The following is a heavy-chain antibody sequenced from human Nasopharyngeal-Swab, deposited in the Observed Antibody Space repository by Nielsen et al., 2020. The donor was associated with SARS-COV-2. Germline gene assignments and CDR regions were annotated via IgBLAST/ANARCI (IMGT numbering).Heavy chain of an antibody. CDR1: GGPISSYY. CDR2: IYYSGST. Sequence: SDTLSLTCTVSGGPISSYYWSWIRQPPGKGLEWIGYIYYSGSTNYNPSLKSRVTISVDTSKNQFSLKLSSVTAADTAVYYCARFTGLYYYYGMDVWGQGTTVTVSS. V-gene: IGHV4-59*01. J-gene: IGHJ6*02. D-gene: IGHD1-1*01. CDR3: ARFTGLYYYYGMDV.